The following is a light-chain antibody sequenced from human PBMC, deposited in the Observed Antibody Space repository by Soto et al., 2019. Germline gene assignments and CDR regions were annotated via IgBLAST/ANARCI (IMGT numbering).Light chain of an antibody. J-gene: IGKJ1*01. CDR1: ESVNRF. CDR2: GAS. CDR3: QQYNSWPRT. V-gene: IGKV3-15*01. Sequence: EIVMTQSPGPLSVSPGDGATLSCRASESVNRFLAWYQHKPGQAPRLLIYGASTRAAGVPVRFSGSGSGTEFTLTFSSLQSEDLAVYYCQQYNSWPRTFGQGTKVEIK.